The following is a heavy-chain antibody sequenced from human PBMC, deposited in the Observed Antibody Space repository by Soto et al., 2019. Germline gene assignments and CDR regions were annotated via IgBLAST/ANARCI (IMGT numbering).Heavy chain of an antibody. V-gene: IGHV1-8*01. CDR1: GYTFTSYD. J-gene: IGHJ6*02. D-gene: IGHD3-3*01. CDR2: MNPNSGNT. Sequence: QVQLVQSGAEVKKPGASVKVSCKASGYTFTSYDINWVRQATGQGLEWMGWMNPNSGNTGYAQKFQGRVNMTRNTSISTAYMKLSRLRTEVTAVYYCVSSPKSDFWSGYHHYGMDVWGQGTTVTVSS. CDR3: VSSPKSDFWSGYHHYGMDV.